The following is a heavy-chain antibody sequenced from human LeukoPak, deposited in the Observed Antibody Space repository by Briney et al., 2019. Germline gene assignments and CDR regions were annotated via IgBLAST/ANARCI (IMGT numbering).Heavy chain of an antibody. CDR3: AWGPDGYNSYFDY. Sequence: PGGSLRLSCAASGFTFDDYAMHWVRQAPGKGLEWVSGISWNSGSIGYADSVKGRFTISRDNAKNSLYLQMNSLRAEDTAVYYCAWGPDGYNSYFDYWGQGTLVTVSS. V-gene: IGHV3-9*01. D-gene: IGHD5-24*01. J-gene: IGHJ4*02. CDR2: ISWNSGSI. CDR1: GFTFDDYA.